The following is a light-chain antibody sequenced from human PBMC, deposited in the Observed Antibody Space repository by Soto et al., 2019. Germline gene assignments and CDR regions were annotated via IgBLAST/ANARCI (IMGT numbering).Light chain of an antibody. CDR1: QSVSSNY. J-gene: IGKJ4*01. Sequence: EIVLTQSPGTLSLSPGERATLSCRASQSVSSNYLAWYQQKPGQAPRLLIYGASTRATGIPDRISGSGSGTDFTLTISGLEPEDFAVYYCQQYGRSPPLIFGGGTKVEIK. CDR2: GAS. V-gene: IGKV3-20*01. CDR3: QQYGRSPPLI.